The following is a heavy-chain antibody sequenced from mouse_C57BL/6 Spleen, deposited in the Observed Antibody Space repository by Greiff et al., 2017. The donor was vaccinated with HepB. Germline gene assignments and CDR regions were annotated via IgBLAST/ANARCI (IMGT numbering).Heavy chain of an antibody. CDR1: GFTFNTYA. V-gene: IGHV10-3*01. CDR2: IRSKSSNYAT. CDR3: VRADSSGDGCAY. Sequence: EVKLMESGGGLVQPKGSLKLSCAASGFTFNTYAMHWVRQAPGKGLEWVARIRSKSSNYATYYADSVKDRFTISRDDSQSMLYLQMNNLKTEDTAMYYCVRADSSGDGCAYWGQGTLVTVSA. D-gene: IGHD3-2*02. J-gene: IGHJ3*01.